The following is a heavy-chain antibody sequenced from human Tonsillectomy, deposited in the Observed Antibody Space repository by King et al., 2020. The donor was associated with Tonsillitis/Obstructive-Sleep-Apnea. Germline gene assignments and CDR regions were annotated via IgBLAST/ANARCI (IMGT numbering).Heavy chain of an antibody. V-gene: IGHV3-30*18. CDR1: GFTFSSYG. CDR3: AKNPKEGVTTFWAFDI. D-gene: IGHD4-17*01. Sequence: VQLVESGGGVVQPGRSLRLSCAASGFTFSSYGMHWVRQAPGKGLEWVAVISYDGSDKYYADSVKGRFTISRDNSKNTLYLQINSLRAEDTAVYYCAKNPKEGVTTFWAFDIWGQGTMVTVSS. J-gene: IGHJ3*02. CDR2: ISYDGSDK.